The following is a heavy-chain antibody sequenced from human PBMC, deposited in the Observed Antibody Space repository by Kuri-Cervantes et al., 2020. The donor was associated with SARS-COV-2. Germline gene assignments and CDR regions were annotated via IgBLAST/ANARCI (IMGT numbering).Heavy chain of an antibody. CDR3: ARTWGHYDFWCDYLYYFDY. CDR2: ISSSGTYT. Sequence: GESLKISCAASGFTFSDYYMSWIRQAPGKGLEWLSYISSSGTYTNYADSVKGRFTISRDNAKNSLYLQMNSLRAEDTAVYYCARTWGHYDFWCDYLYYFDYWGQGTLVTVSS. J-gene: IGHJ4*02. CDR1: GFTFSDYY. D-gene: IGHD3-3*01. V-gene: IGHV3-11*03.